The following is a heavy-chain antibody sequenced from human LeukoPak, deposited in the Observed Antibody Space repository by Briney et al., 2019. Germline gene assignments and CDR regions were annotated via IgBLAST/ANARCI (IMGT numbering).Heavy chain of an antibody. CDR1: GFTFSDYH. CDR3: ARGGRSGWYFDY. D-gene: IGHD6-19*01. V-gene: IGHV3-21*01. J-gene: IGHJ4*02. CDR2: IHSNSNYI. Sequence: KSGGSLRLSCAASGFTFSDYHMNWVRQAPGKGLEWVSSIHSNSNYINYADSVKGRFTLSRDNAKNSLYLQMNSLRAEDTAVYYCARGGRSGWYFDYWGQGTLVTVSS.